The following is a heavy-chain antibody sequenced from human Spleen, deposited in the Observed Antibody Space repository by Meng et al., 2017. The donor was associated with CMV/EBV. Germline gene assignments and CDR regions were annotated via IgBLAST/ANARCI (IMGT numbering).Heavy chain of an antibody. V-gene: IGHV3-21*01. J-gene: IGHJ4*02. CDR2: ISSSSGYI. CDR1: GFTFSSYS. D-gene: IGHD5-12*01. Sequence: GESLKISCTASGFTFSSYSMNWVRQAPGKGLEWVSTISSSSGYIYYADSVKGRFTISRDNAKNSLYLQMNSLRAEDTAVYYCARNTGYDYFDYWGQGTLVTVSS. CDR3: ARNTGYDYFDY.